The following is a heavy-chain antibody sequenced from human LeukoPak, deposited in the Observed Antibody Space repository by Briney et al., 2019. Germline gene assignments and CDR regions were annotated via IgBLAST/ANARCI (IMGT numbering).Heavy chain of an antibody. J-gene: IGHJ4*02. D-gene: IGHD5-12*01. CDR1: GFTFSSYA. Sequence: GGSLRLSCAASGFTFSSYAMSWVRQAPGKGLEWVSAISGSGGSTYYADSVKGRFTISRDNSKDTLYLQMNSLRAEDTAVYYCARNENSGWGYFDYWGQGTLVTVSS. CDR2: ISGSGGST. CDR3: ARNENSGWGYFDY. V-gene: IGHV3-23*01.